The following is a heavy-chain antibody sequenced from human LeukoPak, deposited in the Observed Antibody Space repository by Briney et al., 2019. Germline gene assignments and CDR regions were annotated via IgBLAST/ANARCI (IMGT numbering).Heavy chain of an antibody. CDR3: ARAPPHYDSSGYYSSDAFDI. Sequence: SDTLSLTCTVSGGSISSYYWSWIRQPAGKGLEWIRRIYTSGSTNYNPSLKSRVTMSVDTSKNQFSLKLSSVTAADTAVYYCARAPPHYDSSGYYSSDAFDIWGQGTMVTVSS. CDR1: GGSISSYY. J-gene: IGHJ3*02. V-gene: IGHV4-4*07. CDR2: IYTSGST. D-gene: IGHD3-22*01.